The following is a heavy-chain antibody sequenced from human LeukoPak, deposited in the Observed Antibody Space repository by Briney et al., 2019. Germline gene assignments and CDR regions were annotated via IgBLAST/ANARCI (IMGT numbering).Heavy chain of an antibody. Sequence: GGSLRLSCAASGFTFTSYAMHWVRQAPGKGLEWVAVISYDRSNKYYADSVKGRFTISRDNSKNTLYLQMNSLRAEDTAVYYCARGDRPGYWGQGTLVTVSS. J-gene: IGHJ4*02. CDR2: ISYDRSNK. CDR1: GFTFTSYA. D-gene: IGHD3-10*01. V-gene: IGHV3-30-3*01. CDR3: ARGDRPGY.